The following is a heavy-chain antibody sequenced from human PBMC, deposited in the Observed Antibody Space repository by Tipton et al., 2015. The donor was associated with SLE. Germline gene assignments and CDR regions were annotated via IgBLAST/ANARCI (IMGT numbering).Heavy chain of an antibody. V-gene: IGHV4-34*01. Sequence: LRLSCAVYGGSFSGYYWSWIRQPPGKGLEWIGEINHSGGTNYNPSLKSRVTISVDTSKNQFSLKLSSVTAADTAVYYCARQGESVVPAAMPVFDYWGQGTLVTVSS. CDR1: GGSFSGYY. J-gene: IGHJ4*02. D-gene: IGHD2-2*01. CDR3: ARQGESVVPAAMPVFDY. CDR2: INHSGGT.